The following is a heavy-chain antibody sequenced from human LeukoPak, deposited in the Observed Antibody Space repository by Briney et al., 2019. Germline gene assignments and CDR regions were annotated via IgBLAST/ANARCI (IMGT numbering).Heavy chain of an antibody. D-gene: IGHD4-23*01. CDR1: GFTFSWYW. CDR2: ISSSDSTI. CDR3: ARDYGGSSPFDY. J-gene: IGHJ4*02. Sequence: GGSLRLSCTASGFTFSWYWMLWVRQAPGKGLEWVSYISSSDSTIYYADSVKGRFTISRDNAKNSLYLQMNSLRAEDTAVYYCARDYGGSSPFDYWGQGTLVTVSS. V-gene: IGHV3-48*03.